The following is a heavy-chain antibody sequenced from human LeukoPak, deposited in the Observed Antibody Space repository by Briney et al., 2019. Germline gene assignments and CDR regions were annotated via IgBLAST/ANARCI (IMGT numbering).Heavy chain of an antibody. CDR3: AKGGYSGYDRLGAFDI. Sequence: GRSLRLSCAASGFTFSSYGMHWVRQAPGKGLEWVAVISYDGSNKYYADSVKGRFTISRDNSKNTLYLQMNSLRAEDTAVYYCAKGGYSGYDRLGAFDIWGQGTMVTASS. J-gene: IGHJ3*02. V-gene: IGHV3-30*18. CDR1: GFTFSSYG. D-gene: IGHD5-12*01. CDR2: ISYDGSNK.